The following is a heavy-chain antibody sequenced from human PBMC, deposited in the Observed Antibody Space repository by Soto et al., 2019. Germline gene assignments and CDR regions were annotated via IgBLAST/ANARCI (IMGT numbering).Heavy chain of an antibody. V-gene: IGHV3-11*01. Sequence: RLSCAASGFTFSDYYMSWIRQAPGKGLEWVSYISSSGSTIYYADSVKGRFTISRDNAKNSLYLQMNSLRAEDTAVYYCARAPLGRYDFWSGYPNYYYYGMDVWGQGTTVTVSS. CDR1: GFTFSDYY. D-gene: IGHD3-3*01. CDR2: ISSSGSTI. J-gene: IGHJ6*02. CDR3: ARAPLGRYDFWSGYPNYYYYGMDV.